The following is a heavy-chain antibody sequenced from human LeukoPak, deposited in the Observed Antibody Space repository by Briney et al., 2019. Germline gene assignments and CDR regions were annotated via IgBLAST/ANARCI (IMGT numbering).Heavy chain of an antibody. Sequence: ASVKVSCKASGYTFTSYGISWVRQAPGEGLEWMGWISAYNGNTNYAQKLQGRVTMTTDTSTSTTYMELRSLRSDDTALYYCARDEDGYNYFDYWGQGTLVTVSS. CDR3: ARDEDGYNYFDY. CDR2: ISAYNGNT. D-gene: IGHD5-24*01. J-gene: IGHJ4*02. CDR1: GYTFTSYG. V-gene: IGHV1-18*01.